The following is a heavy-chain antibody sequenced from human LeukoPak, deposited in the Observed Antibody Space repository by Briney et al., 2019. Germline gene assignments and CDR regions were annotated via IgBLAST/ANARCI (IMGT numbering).Heavy chain of an antibody. CDR3: ARDPDPLDWGSFRYFDY. Sequence: ASVKVSCKASGYTFTGYYMHWVRQAPGQGLEWMGWINPNSGGTNYAQKFQGRVTMTRDTSISTAYMELSRLRSDDTAVYYCARDPDPLDWGSFRYFDYWGQGTLVTVLS. J-gene: IGHJ4*02. CDR2: INPNSGGT. D-gene: IGHD3/OR15-3a*01. V-gene: IGHV1-2*02. CDR1: GYTFTGYY.